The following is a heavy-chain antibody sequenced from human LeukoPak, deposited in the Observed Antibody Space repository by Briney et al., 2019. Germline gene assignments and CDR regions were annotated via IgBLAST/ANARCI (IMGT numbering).Heavy chain of an antibody. CDR3: AKYSGYDCADY. V-gene: IGHV3-23*01. D-gene: IGHD5-12*01. CDR2: IRGSGGST. J-gene: IGHJ4*02. CDR1: GFPSSSYD. Sequence: GGPLRLSCAASGFPSSSYDMSWVRQAPAKGLQWVSAIRGSGGSTYYADSVKVRFTISIDNSNNTMYLQMNSLRAEDTAVYYCAKYSGYDCADYWGQGTLVTVSS.